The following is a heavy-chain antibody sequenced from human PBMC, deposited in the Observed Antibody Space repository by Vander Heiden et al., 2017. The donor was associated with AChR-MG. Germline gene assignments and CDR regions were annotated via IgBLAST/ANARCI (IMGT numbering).Heavy chain of an antibody. CDR2: IYTSGST. J-gene: IGHJ3*02. V-gene: IGHV4-4*07. CDR3: ARESGGWDLDDAFDI. Sequence: QVQLQESGPGLVKPSETLSLTCTVSGGSLSSYYWRRIRQPAGKGLEWIGRIYTSGSTNYNPSLKSRVTMSVDTSKNQFSLKLSSVTAADTAVYYCARESGGWDLDDAFDIWGQGTMVTVSS. D-gene: IGHD6-19*01. CDR1: GGSLSSYY.